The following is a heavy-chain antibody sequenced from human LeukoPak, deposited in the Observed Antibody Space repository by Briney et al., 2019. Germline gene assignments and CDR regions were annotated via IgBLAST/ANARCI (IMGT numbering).Heavy chain of an antibody. J-gene: IGHJ4*02. CDR2: IIPIFGTA. Sequence: ASVKVSCKASGYTFTSYDISWVRQAPGQGLEWMGGIIPIFGTANYAQKFQGRVTITADKSTSTAYMELSSLRSEDTAVYYCARSAGSSWEYRTDYWGQGTLVTVSS. V-gene: IGHV1-69*06. CDR3: ARSAGSSWEYRTDY. CDR1: GYTFTSYD. D-gene: IGHD6-13*01.